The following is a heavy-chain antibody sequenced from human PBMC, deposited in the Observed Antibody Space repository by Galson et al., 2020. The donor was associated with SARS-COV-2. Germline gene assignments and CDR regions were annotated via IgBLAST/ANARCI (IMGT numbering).Heavy chain of an antibody. CDR1: GGSISSDGYS. J-gene: IGHJ5*02. Sequence: SETLSLTCAVSGGSISSDGYSWSWIRQPPGKGLEWIGYMYHSGYTYYNPSLKSRVTMSLDRSENQFSLEMNSVTAADTAVYYCARVSRYCTSTSGRGGGCFDPWGEGAQVTVSS. V-gene: IGHV4-30-2*01. D-gene: IGHD2-2*01. CDR2: MYHSGYT. CDR3: ARVSRYCTSTSGRGGGCFDP.